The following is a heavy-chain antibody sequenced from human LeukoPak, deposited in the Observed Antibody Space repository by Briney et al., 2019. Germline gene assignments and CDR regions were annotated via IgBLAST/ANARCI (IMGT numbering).Heavy chain of an antibody. J-gene: IGHJ4*02. V-gene: IGHV3-23*01. Sequence: GGSLRLSCVASGFTFSRYAMSWVRQAPGKGLEWVSATGGSGAGTYYADSVKGRFTISRDNSKNTLYLQMNSLRAEDTALYYCAKALLEDYYDSSGYDCDSWGQGTLVTVSS. D-gene: IGHD3-22*01. CDR2: TGGSGAGT. CDR3: AKALLEDYYDSSGYDCDS. CDR1: GFTFSRYA.